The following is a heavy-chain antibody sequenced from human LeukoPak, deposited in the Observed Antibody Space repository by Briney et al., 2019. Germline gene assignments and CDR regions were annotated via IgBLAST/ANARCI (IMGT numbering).Heavy chain of an antibody. CDR3: AIRGGGWYSSSRLDY. J-gene: IGHJ4*02. CDR1: GFTFSSYA. Sequence: GGSLRLSCAASGFTFSSYAMSWVRQAPGKGLEWVSAISGSGGSTYYADSVKGRFTISRDNSKNTLYLQMNSLRAEDTAVYYCAIRGGGWYSSSRLDYWGQGTLVTVSS. D-gene: IGHD6-13*01. V-gene: IGHV3-23*01. CDR2: ISGSGGST.